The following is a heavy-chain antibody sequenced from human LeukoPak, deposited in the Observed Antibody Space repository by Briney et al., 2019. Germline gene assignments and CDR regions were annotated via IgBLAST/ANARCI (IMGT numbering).Heavy chain of an antibody. CDR3: ASSIYRSSSLDY. J-gene: IGHJ4*02. V-gene: IGHV4-31*03. D-gene: IGHD6-13*01. Sequence: PSETLSLTCTVSGGSISSGGYYWSWIRQHPGKGLEWIGYIYYSGSTYYNPSLKCRVTVSVDTSKNQFSLKLSSVTAADTAVYYCASSIYRSSSLDYWGQGTLVTVSS. CDR2: IYYSGST. CDR1: GGSISSGGYY.